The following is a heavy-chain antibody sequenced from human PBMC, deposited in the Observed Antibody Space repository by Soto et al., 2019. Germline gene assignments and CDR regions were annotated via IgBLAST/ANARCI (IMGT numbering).Heavy chain of an antibody. CDR3: ARHSLALRKNNWFDP. CDR1: GDSIISSDFY. V-gene: IGHV4-39*01. Sequence: SETLSLTCTVSGDSIISSDFYWGWVRQPPGKGLEWIGSIFYLGSSYYNPSLKSRVTMSVDTSKNQFSLRLRSVTAADTALYFCARHSLALRKNNWFDPWGQGIMVTVSA. D-gene: IGHD3-3*02. CDR2: IFYLGSS. J-gene: IGHJ5*02.